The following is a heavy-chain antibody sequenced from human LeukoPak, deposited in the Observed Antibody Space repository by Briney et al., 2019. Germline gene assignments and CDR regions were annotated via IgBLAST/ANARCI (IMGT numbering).Heavy chain of an antibody. J-gene: IGHJ4*02. D-gene: IGHD3-22*01. CDR3: ARDQGDSSGYYIGY. CDR1: GFTFSSYG. Sequence: GGSLRLSCAASGFTFSSYGMHWVRQAPGKGLEWVAVTWYDGSNKYYADSVKGRFTISRDNSKNTLYLQMNSLRAEDTAVYYCARDQGDSSGYYIGYWGQGTLVTVSS. CDR2: TWYDGSNK. V-gene: IGHV3-33*01.